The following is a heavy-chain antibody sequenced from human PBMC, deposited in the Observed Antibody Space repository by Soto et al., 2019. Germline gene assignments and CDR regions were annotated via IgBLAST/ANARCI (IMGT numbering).Heavy chain of an antibody. J-gene: IGHJ5*02. CDR1: GYSFPSYW. CDR2: IYPGDSDT. CDR3: YRITMVRRVINWFDP. V-gene: IGHV5-51*01. Sequence: SCKASGYSFPSYWNCLVRQMPGKGLEGMGVIYPGDSDTRYSPSFQGQVTISADKSISTAYLQWSSLKASDTAMYDCYRITMVRRVINWFDPWGQGTLVTVSS. D-gene: IGHD3-10*01.